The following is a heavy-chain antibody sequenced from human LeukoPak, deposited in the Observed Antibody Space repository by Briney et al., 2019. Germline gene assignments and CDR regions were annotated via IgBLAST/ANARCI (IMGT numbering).Heavy chain of an antibody. CDR3: ATFSTMIVVVTAAFDI. J-gene: IGHJ3*02. CDR2: FDPEDGET. CDR1: GYTLTELS. Sequence: ASVKVSCKVSGYTLTELSMHWVRQAPGKGLEWMGGFDPEDGETIYAQKFQGRVTMTEDTSTDTAYMELSSLRSEDTAVYYCATFSTMIVVVTAAFDIWGQGTMVTVSS. D-gene: IGHD3-22*01. V-gene: IGHV1-24*01.